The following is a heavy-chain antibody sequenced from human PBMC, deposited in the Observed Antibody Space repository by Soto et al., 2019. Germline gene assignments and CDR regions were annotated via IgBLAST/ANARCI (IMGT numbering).Heavy chain of an antibody. V-gene: IGHV1-18*04. J-gene: IGHJ5*02. Sequence: ASVKVSCKASGYTFTSYGISWVRQAPGQGLEWMGWISAYNGNTNYAQKLQGRVTMTTDTSKNTLFLHMNSLRAADTAVYYCARGQRALITYGPFDPWGQGTLVTVSS. CDR3: ARGQRALITYGPFDP. CDR2: ISAYNGNT. CDR1: GYTFTSYG. D-gene: IGHD4-17*01.